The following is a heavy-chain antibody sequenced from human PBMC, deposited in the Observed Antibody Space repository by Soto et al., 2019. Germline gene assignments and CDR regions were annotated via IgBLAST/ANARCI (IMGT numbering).Heavy chain of an antibody. CDR3: TRVSSTSYRYGMDV. D-gene: IGHD2-2*01. Sequence: GGSLRLSCTASGFTFGDYAMSWVRQAPGEGLGWVGFIRSKAYGGTTEYAASVKGRFTISRDDSKSIAYLQMNSLNTEDTAVYYCTRVSSTSYRYGMDVWGQGTTVTVSS. V-gene: IGHV3-49*04. J-gene: IGHJ6*02. CDR2: IRSKAYGGTT. CDR1: GFTFGDYA.